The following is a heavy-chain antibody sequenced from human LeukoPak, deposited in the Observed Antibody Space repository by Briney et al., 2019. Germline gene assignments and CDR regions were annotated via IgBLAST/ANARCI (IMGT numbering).Heavy chain of an antibody. V-gene: IGHV6-1*01. Sequence: SPTLSLTCAISGDSVSSNSAAWNWIRQSPSRGLEWLGRTYYRSKWYNDYAVSVKSRITINPDTSKNQFSLQLNSVTPEDTAVYYCARGRYCSGGSCYWFDPWGQGTLVTVSS. CDR1: GDSVSSNSAA. D-gene: IGHD2-15*01. J-gene: IGHJ5*02. CDR2: TYYRSKWYN. CDR3: ARGRYCSGGSCYWFDP.